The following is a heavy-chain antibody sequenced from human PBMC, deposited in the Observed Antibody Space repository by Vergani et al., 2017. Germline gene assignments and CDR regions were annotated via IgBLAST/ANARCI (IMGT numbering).Heavy chain of an antibody. J-gene: IGHJ4*02. CDR2: ISGSGGFT. V-gene: IGHV3-23*01. CDR1: GFTFTNFA. Sequence: EVQLLESGGGLVQPGGSLRLSCEASGFTFTNFAMTWVRQAPGEGLEWVSGISGSGGFTYYADSVKGRFTISRDNSKNTMFLQMNNLRAEDTAVYYCAKGNVPGYYDSSGYCDYWGQGTLVAVSS. CDR3: AKGNVPGYYDSSGYCDY. D-gene: IGHD3-22*01.